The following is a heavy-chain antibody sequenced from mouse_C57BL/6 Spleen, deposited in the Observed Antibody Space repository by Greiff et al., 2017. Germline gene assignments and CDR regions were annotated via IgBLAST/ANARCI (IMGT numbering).Heavy chain of an antibody. J-gene: IGHJ1*03. CDR3: AKHAEGDYYGSSYWYFDV. CDR1: GFSLTSYG. D-gene: IGHD1-1*01. V-gene: IGHV2-9*01. Sequence: VQLQQSGPGLVAPSQSLSITCTVSGFSLTSYGVDWVRQPPGKGLEWLGVIWGGGSTNYTSALMFRLNISNNNSKSQVFLKMNSLQTEDTAMYYCAKHAEGDYYGSSYWYFDVWGTGTTVTVSS. CDR2: IWGGGST.